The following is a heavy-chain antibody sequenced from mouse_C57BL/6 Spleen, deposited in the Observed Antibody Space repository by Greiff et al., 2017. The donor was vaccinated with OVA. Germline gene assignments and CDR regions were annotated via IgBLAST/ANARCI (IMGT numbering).Heavy chain of an antibody. CDR3: ARWNGLFDY. CDR1: GFTFSDYY. J-gene: IGHJ2*01. D-gene: IGHD1-2*01. Sequence: EVQRVESGGGLVQPGGSLKLSCAASGFTFSDYYMYWVRQTPEKRLEWVAYISNGGGSTYYPDTVKGRFTISRDNAKNTLYLQMSRLKSEDTAMYYCARWNGLFDYWGQGTTLTVSS. CDR2: ISNGGGST. V-gene: IGHV5-12*01.